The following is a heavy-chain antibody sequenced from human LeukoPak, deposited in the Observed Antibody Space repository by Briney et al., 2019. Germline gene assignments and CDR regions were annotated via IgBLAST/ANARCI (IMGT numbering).Heavy chain of an antibody. V-gene: IGHV4-59*01. CDR3: ARGSYSSSALLDP. CDR1: GDSISSYY. J-gene: IGHJ5*02. Sequence: SETLSLTCTVSGDSISSYYWSWIRQPPGKGLEWIGNIYYRGSTNYNPSLKSRVTISVDTSKIQVSLKLNSVTAADTAVYYCARGSYSSSALLDPWGQGTLVTVSS. CDR2: IYYRGST. D-gene: IGHD6-6*01.